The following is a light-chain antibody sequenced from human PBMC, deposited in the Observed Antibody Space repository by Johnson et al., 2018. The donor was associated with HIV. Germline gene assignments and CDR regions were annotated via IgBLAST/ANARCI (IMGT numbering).Light chain of an antibody. J-gene: IGLJ1*01. CDR1: SSNIGNNY. CDR3: GTWDISLSAGGG. Sequence: QSVLTQPPSVSAAPGQKVTISCSGSSSNIGNNYVSWYQQLPGTAPKLLIYDNNKRPSGIPDRFSGSQSGTSASLAITRLQTGDEADYYCGTWDISLSAGGGFGTGTKVTVL. V-gene: IGLV1-51*01. CDR2: DNN.